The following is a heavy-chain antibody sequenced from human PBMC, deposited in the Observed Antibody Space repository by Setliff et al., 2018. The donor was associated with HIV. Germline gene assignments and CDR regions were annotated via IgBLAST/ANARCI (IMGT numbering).Heavy chain of an antibody. V-gene: IGHV3-23*01. CDR3: AKDRYYDSSGSPFDY. J-gene: IGHJ4*02. Sequence: GGSLRLSCAASGFTFDDYAMHWVRQAPGKGLEWVSSISGGSTYYADSRKGRFTISRDNSKNTLYLQMNSLRAEDTAVYYCAKDRYYDSSGSPFDYRGQGTLVTVSS. CDR1: GFTFDDYA. CDR2: ISGGST. D-gene: IGHD3-22*01.